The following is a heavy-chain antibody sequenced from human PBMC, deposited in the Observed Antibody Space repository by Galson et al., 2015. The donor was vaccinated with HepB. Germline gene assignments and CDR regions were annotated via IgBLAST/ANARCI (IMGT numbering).Heavy chain of an antibody. CDR3: ARHPGRGSVGYAFDP. CDR2: IYYNGDT. Sequence: ETLSLTCSVSHGSINNYYWSWIRQSPGNRLEWIGYIYYNGDTTFNPSLGYRVGMSVDTSVNQVSLWLTSVTAADTAVYYCARHPGRGSVGYAFDPWGQGTLVTVSA. CDR1: HGSINNYY. V-gene: IGHV4-59*08. J-gene: IGHJ5*02. D-gene: IGHD2-2*01.